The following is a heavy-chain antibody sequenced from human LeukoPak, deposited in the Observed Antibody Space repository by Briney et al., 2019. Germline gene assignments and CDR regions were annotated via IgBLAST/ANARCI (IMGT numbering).Heavy chain of an antibody. V-gene: IGHV3-30*02. CDR1: GFTFSSYG. Sequence: GGSLRLSCAASGFTFSSYGMHWVRQAPGKGLEWVAFIRYDGSNRHYADSVKGRFTISRDNSKNMLHLQMNSLRAEDTAVYYCANGPQYNILTGFYKVRSHLDYWGQGTLVTVSS. J-gene: IGHJ4*02. CDR3: ANGPQYNILTGFYKVRSHLDY. D-gene: IGHD3-9*01. CDR2: IRYDGSNR.